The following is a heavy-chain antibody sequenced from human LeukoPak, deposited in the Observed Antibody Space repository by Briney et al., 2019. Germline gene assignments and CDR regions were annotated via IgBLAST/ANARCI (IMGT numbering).Heavy chain of an antibody. Sequence: ASVKVSCKASGYTFTGYYMHWVRQAPGQGLEWMGWINPNSGGTNYAQKFQGRVTMTRDTSISTAYMELSRLRSDDTAVYYCARTSDIVLMVYPQYFQHWGQGTLVTVSS. CDR2: INPNSGGT. CDR3: ARTSDIVLMVYPQYFQH. D-gene: IGHD2-8*01. CDR1: GYTFTGYY. V-gene: IGHV1-2*02. J-gene: IGHJ1*01.